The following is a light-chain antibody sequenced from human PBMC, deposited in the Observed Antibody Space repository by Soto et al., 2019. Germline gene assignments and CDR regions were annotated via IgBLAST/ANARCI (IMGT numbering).Light chain of an antibody. CDR2: DAS. V-gene: IGKV3-20*01. CDR1: QSVNSNY. Sequence: EIVLTQSPGTLSLSPGERATLSCRASQSVNSNYLAWYQQKPGQAPRLLIYDASSRATGIPDRFSGSGSGTDFTITVSRLEPEDFTVYYCQQYGSSPWTFGQGTKVEIK. CDR3: QQYGSSPWT. J-gene: IGKJ1*01.